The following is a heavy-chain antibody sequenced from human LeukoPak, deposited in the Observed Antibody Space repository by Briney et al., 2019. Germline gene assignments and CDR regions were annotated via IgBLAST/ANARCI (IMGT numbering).Heavy chain of an antibody. CDR1: GGSISSYY. J-gene: IGHJ4*02. CDR2: IYYSGST. Sequence: SETLSLTCTVSGGSISSYYWSWIRQPPGKGLEWIGYIYYSGSTNYNPSFKSRVTISVDTSKNQFSLKLSSVTAADTAVYYCARDGYNSGYFFDYWGQGTLVTVSS. CDR3: ARDGYNSGYFFDY. V-gene: IGHV4-59*01. D-gene: IGHD5-12*01.